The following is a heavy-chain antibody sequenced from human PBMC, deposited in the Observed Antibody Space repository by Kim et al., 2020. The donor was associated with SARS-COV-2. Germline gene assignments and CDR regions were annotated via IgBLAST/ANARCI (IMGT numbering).Heavy chain of an antibody. CDR2: MSGSGDST. V-gene: IGHV3-23*01. D-gene: IGHD3-10*01. Sequence: GGSLRLSCAASGFPFTKYGMSWVRQTPGKGLEWVSAMSGSGDSTYYAESVKGRITISRDNSKNTLYLQMSSLRVEDTAVYYCVRAYGSEPTRIGAHWGQGTLVIVSS. CDR3: VRAYGSEPTRIGAH. CDR1: GFPFTKYG. J-gene: IGHJ4*02.